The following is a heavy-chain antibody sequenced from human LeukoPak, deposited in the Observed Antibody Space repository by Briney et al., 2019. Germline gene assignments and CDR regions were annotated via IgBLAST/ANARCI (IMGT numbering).Heavy chain of an antibody. CDR3: AREKDGYGDHRDHSY. V-gene: IGHV1-18*01. Sequence: GASVKVSCRASGYTFTSYGISWVRQAPGQGLEWMGWISAYNGNTNYAQKLQGRVTMTTDTSTSTAYMELRSLRSDDTAVYYCAREKDGYGDHRDHSYWGQGTLVTVSS. J-gene: IGHJ4*02. CDR2: ISAYNGNT. D-gene: IGHD4-17*01. CDR1: GYTFTSYG.